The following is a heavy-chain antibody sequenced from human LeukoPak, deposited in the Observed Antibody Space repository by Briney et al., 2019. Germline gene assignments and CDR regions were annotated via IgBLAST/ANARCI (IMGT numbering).Heavy chain of an antibody. D-gene: IGHD6-19*01. CDR3: AKDAYRSGWYYFDY. CDR1: GFTFSVYE. Sequence: GGSLRLSCTASGFTFSVYEMNWVRQAPGKGLEWVSFISSAGSHTYYADSVKGRFTISRDNRKNSLSLQMNSLKTEDTALYYCAKDAYRSGWYYFDYWGQGTLVTVSS. CDR2: ISSAGSHT. V-gene: IGHV3-43*02. J-gene: IGHJ4*02.